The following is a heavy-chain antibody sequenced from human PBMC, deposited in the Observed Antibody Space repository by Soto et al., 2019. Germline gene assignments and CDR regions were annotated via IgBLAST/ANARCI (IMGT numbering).Heavy chain of an antibody. V-gene: IGHV3-21*01. D-gene: IGHD6-6*01. Sequence: GGSLRLSCAASGFTFSSYSMNWVRQAPGKGLEWVSSISSSSSYIYYADSVKGRFTISRDNAKNSLYLQMNSLRAEDTAVYYCARREGSSWYYGMDVWGQGTTVTVSS. CDR1: GFTFSSYS. CDR2: ISSSSSYI. J-gene: IGHJ6*02. CDR3: ARREGSSWYYGMDV.